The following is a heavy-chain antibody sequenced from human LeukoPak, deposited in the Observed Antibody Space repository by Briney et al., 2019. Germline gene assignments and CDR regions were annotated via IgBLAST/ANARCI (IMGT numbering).Heavy chain of an antibody. Sequence: PGGSLRLSCAASGFTLSSYGMHWVRQAPGKGLEWVAVISYDGSNKYYADSVKGRFTISRDNSKNTLYLQMNSLRAEDTAVYYCARDLGRWDWGQGTLVTVSS. CDR2: ISYDGSNK. CDR1: GFTLSSYG. J-gene: IGHJ4*02. CDR3: ARDLGRWD. V-gene: IGHV3-30*03. D-gene: IGHD4-17*01.